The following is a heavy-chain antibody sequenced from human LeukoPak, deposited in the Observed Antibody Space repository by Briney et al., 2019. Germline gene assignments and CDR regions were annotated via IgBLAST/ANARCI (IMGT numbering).Heavy chain of an antibody. D-gene: IGHD3-22*01. CDR1: GGSISSYY. CDR3: AREGPNYESSGYPPGSFDY. V-gene: IGHV4-59*01. J-gene: IGHJ4*02. CDR2: IYYSGST. Sequence: SETLSLTCTVSGGSISSYYWSWIRQPPGKGLEWIGYIYYSGSTNYNPSLKSRVTISVDTSKNLFSLKLSSVTAADTAVYYCAREGPNYESSGYPPGSFDYWGQGTLVSVSS.